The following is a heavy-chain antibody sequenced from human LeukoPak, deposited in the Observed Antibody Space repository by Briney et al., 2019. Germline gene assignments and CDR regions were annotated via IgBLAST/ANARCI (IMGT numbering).Heavy chain of an antibody. CDR1: GYTFTSYG. Sequence: ASVKVSCKASGYTFTSYGISWVRQAPGQGLEWMGWISAYNGNTNYAQKLQGRVTMTTDTSTSTAYMGLRSLRSDDTAVYYCTIGNYYYYYMDVWGKGTTVTVSS. J-gene: IGHJ6*03. CDR2: ISAYNGNT. V-gene: IGHV1-18*01. CDR3: TIGNYYYYYMDV.